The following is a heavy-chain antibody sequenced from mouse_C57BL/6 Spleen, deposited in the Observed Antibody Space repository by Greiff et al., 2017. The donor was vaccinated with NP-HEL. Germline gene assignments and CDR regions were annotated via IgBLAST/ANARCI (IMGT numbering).Heavy chain of an antibody. CDR2: IDPNSGGT. D-gene: IGHD1-1*01. J-gene: IGHJ1*03. V-gene: IGHV1-72*01. CDR1: GYTFTSYW. Sequence: QVQLQQPGAELVKPGASVKLSCKASGYTFTSYWMHWVKQRPGRGLEWIGRIDPNSGGTKYNEKFKSKATLTVDKPSSTASMQLSSLTSEDSAVYFCAYYYGSSSFWYFDVWGTGTTVTVSS. CDR3: AYYYGSSSFWYFDV.